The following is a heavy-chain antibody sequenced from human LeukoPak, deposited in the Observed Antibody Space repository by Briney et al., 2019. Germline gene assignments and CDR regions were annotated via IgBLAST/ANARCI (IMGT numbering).Heavy chain of an antibody. CDR3: GIRDTSDYYVF. D-gene: IGHD3-22*01. J-gene: IGHJ4*02. Sequence: PGGSLRLSCTGSGFTFSTYAFSWVRQGPGKGLEWVSATGSNGVTYYADSVKGRFTISRDNSKNALYLQMNGLRADDTAVYYCGIRDTSDYYVFWGQGTLVTVSS. V-gene: IGHV3-23*01. CDR2: TGSNGVT. CDR1: GFTFSTYA.